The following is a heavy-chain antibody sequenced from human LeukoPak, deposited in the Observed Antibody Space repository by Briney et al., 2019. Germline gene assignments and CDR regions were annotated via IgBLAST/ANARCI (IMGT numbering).Heavy chain of an antibody. V-gene: IGHV3-7*01. CDR3: ARLIGDRTIYDY. CDR1: GFTFRTYW. J-gene: IGHJ4*02. D-gene: IGHD6-6*01. Sequence: GGSLRLSCAASGFTFRTYWMSWVRQAPGKGLEWVASINQGGSETYYVESVKGRFTISRNNAMNSFFLQMNSLRAEDTAVYYCARLIGDRTIYDYWGQGTLVTVSS. CDR2: INQGGSET.